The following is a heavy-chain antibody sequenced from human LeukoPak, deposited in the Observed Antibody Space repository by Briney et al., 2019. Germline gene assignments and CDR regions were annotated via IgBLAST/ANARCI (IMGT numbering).Heavy chain of an antibody. J-gene: IGHJ4*02. CDR1: GYTFTRYY. CDR2: INPSVVST. CDR3: ARVLSSGYSDYFDY. D-gene: IGHD3-22*01. V-gene: IGHV1-46*01. Sequence: GASVKVSCKASGYTFTRYYIHWVRQAPEQRLEWMGIINPSVVSTSYAQKFHGRVTRTRDISTSPVYVALSSLRSEDTAVYYCARVLSSGYSDYFDYWGQGTLVTVSS.